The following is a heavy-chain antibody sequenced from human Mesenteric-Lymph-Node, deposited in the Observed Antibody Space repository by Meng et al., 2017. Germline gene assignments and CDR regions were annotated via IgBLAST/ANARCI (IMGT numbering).Heavy chain of an antibody. J-gene: IGHJ6*02. V-gene: IGHV1-69*13. Sequence: SVKVSCKSSGGTFSTYGISWVRQAPGQGLEWMGGIIPVLGTANKAQKVQGRVTITADESTTTAYMELSSLRSEDTAVYYCARGTLRWRIQGYYHYGMDVWGQGTTVTVSS. CDR2: IIPVLGTA. D-gene: IGHD4-23*01. CDR1: GGTFSTYG. CDR3: ARGTLRWRIQGYYHYGMDV.